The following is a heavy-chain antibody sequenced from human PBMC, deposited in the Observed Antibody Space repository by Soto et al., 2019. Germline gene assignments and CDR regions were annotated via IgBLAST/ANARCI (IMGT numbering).Heavy chain of an antibody. Sequence: SETLSLTCTVSGGSISSGDFYWSWIRQPPGKGLELIGNIYYSGSTYYNPSLRSRAIMSVDTSQNQFSLKLSSLTAADTAVYFCATADEFSDRFDYWGQGALVTVS. CDR2: IYYSGST. CDR1: GGSISSGDFY. D-gene: IGHD2-21*02. J-gene: IGHJ4*02. CDR3: ATADEFSDRFDY. V-gene: IGHV4-30-4*01.